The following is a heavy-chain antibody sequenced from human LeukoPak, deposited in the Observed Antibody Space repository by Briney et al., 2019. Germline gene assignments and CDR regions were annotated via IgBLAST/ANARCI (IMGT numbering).Heavy chain of an antibody. CDR1: GGSFSNYY. CDR3: VRLRNQQNNFYKTNWFDP. CDR2: SNHSGRT. Sequence: SETLSLICAVWGGSFSNYYWGWIREPPGKGLEWVGGSNHSGRTNYNSSLKRRAHISVDTTKNQFSLKLISVSAADTAVYYCVRLRNQQNNFYKTNWFDPWGQGTLVTVSS. D-gene: IGHD1-14*01. V-gene: IGHV4-34*01. J-gene: IGHJ5*02.